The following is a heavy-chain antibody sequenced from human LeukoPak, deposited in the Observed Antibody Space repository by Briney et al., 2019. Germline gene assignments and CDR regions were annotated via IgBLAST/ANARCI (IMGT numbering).Heavy chain of an antibody. CDR3: AKHHCSSISCHGRSSGDFDY. V-gene: IGHV3-23*01. Sequence: GGSLRLSCAASGFTFSSYAMNWVRQAPGKGLEWVSTISDNGDSTYYADSVKGRFTISRDDSKNALYLQMNSLRAEDTAVYYCAKHHCSSISCHGRSSGDFDYWGQGTLVTVSS. CDR1: GFTFSSYA. J-gene: IGHJ4*02. CDR2: ISDNGDST. D-gene: IGHD2-2*01.